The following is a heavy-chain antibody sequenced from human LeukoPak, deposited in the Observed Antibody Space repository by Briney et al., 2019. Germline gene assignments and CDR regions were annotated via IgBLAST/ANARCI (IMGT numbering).Heavy chain of an antibody. V-gene: IGHV1-8*01. CDR1: GYTFTSYD. D-gene: IGHD5-12*01. CDR3: ARGVFNSGYDFLGDDY. Sequence: ASVKVCCKASGYTFTSYDISWVRQATGQGLEWMGWMNPNSGNTGYAQKFQDRVTMTRNTSISTAYMELSSLRSEDTAVYYCARGVFNSGYDFLGDDYWGQGTLVTVSS. J-gene: IGHJ4*02. CDR2: MNPNSGNT.